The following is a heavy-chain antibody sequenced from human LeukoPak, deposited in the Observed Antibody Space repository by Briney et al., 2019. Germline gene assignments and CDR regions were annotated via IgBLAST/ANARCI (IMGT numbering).Heavy chain of an antibody. J-gene: IGHJ4*02. V-gene: IGHV3-74*01. CDR2: IYDDGSRT. CDR1: GFTFSSHW. D-gene: IGHD3-22*01. Sequence: PGGSLRLSCAVSGFTFSSHWMHWVRQAPGKGLVWVSRIYDDGSRTNYADSVKGRLTISRDNAKNTLYLQVNSLTAEDTAVYYCARGHSCGYYTDYWGQGILVTVSS. CDR3: ARGHSCGYYTDY.